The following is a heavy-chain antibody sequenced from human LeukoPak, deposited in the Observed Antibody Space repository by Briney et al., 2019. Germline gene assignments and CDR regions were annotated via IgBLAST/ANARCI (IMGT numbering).Heavy chain of an antibody. V-gene: IGHV1-18*01. Sequence: ASVKVSCKASGYAFTSYGISWVRQAPGQGLEWMGWISAHNGNTSYAQNLQGRVTMTTDASTSTAYMELRSLRSDDTAVYYCARPYSNYLYGMDAWGQGTTVTVSS. CDR2: ISAHNGNT. J-gene: IGHJ6*02. CDR3: ARPYSNYLYGMDA. D-gene: IGHD4-11*01. CDR1: GYAFTSYG.